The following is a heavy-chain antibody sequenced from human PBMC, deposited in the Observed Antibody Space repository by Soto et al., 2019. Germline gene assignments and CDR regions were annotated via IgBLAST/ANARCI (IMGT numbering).Heavy chain of an antibody. CDR3: ARTTAMVSFDY. J-gene: IGHJ4*02. Sequence: ASETLSLTCTVSGGSISSGGYYWSWIRQHPGKGLEWIGYIYYSGSTYYNPSLKSRVTISVDTSKNQFSLKLSSVTAADTAVYYCARTTAMVSFDYWGQGTLVTVSS. CDR1: GGSISSGGYY. D-gene: IGHD5-18*01. V-gene: IGHV4-31*03. CDR2: IYYSGST.